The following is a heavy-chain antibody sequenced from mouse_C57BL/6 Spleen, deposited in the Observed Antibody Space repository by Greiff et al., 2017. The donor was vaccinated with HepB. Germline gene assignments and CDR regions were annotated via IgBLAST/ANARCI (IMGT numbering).Heavy chain of an antibody. CDR2: ISGGGGNT. Sequence: DVQLVESGGGLVKPGGSLKLSCAASGFTFSSYTMSWVRQTPEKRLEWVATISGGGGNTYYTASVKGRFTISRDNAKNTLYLQMSRLRSEDTALYYCARHITTSPLDYWGQGTTLTVSS. D-gene: IGHD1-1*01. J-gene: IGHJ2*01. CDR1: GFTFSSYT. V-gene: IGHV5-9*01. CDR3: ARHITTSPLDY.